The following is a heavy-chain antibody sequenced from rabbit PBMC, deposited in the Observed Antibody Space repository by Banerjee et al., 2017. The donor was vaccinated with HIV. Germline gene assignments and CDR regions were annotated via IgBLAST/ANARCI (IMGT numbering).Heavy chain of an antibody. J-gene: IGHJ4*01. CDR1: GFSLSNNYW. V-gene: IGHV1S40*01. D-gene: IGHD2-1*01. CDR3: AREHTYADYGDFNL. Sequence: QSLEESGGDLVKPGASLTLTCTVSGFSLSNNYWIWWVRQAPGKGLEWIGCIYSGSGSTHYASWAKGRFTISKTSSTTVTLQMTSLTAADTATYFCAREHTYADYGDFNLWGQGTLVTVS. CDR2: IYSGSGST.